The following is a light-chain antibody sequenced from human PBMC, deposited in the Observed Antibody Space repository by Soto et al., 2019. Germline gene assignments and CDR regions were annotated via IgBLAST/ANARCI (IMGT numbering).Light chain of an antibody. J-gene: IGKJ4*01. CDR2: DAS. V-gene: IGKV1-33*01. CDR1: EDIGEY. CDR3: QQYDDLFLT. Sequence: DIQMTQSPSSLYASIGDRVIITCQASEDIGEYLNWYQQKPGKAPKLLIYDASNLETGVPSRFSGSGSGSEFVLTISSLQAEDTATYYCQQYDDLFLTFGGGTKVEIK.